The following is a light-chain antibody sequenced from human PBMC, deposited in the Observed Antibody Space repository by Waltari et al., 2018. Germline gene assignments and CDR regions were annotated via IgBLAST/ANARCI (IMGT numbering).Light chain of an antibody. J-gene: IGLJ3*02. CDR1: SGHSSNI. CDR3: QTGGHGTWV. CDR2: VNSDGRH. Sequence: QLVLTQSPSASASLGASVRLTCTLSSGHSSNIIAWHQQQPEKGPRYLMKVNSDGRHSKGDEIPDRFSGSSSGAERYLPISSLQSEDEADYYCQTGGHGTWVFGGGTKLTVL. V-gene: IGLV4-69*01.